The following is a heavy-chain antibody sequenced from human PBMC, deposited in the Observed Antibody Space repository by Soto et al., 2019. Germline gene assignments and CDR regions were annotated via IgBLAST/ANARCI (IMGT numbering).Heavy chain of an antibody. J-gene: IGHJ6*02. Sequence: SETLSLTCTVSGGSISSGGYYWSWIRQHPGKGLEWIGYIYYSGSTYSNPSLKSRVTISVDTSKNQFSLKLSSVTAADTAVYYCARKGSSGYYNGYYYYYGMDVWGQGTTVTVSS. CDR3: ARKGSSGYYNGYYYYYGMDV. CDR1: GGSISSGGYY. CDR2: IYYSGST. D-gene: IGHD3-3*01. V-gene: IGHV4-31*03.